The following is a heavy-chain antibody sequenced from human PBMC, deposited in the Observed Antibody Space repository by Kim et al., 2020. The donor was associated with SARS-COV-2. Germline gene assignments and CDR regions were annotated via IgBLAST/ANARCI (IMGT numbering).Heavy chain of an antibody. CDR2: T. CDR3: ARETPDDAFDI. D-gene: IGHD2-15*01. V-gene: IGHV4-30-2*05. Sequence: TCYNPSLNSRVTIPVDTSKNQFSLELSSVTAADTAVYYCARETPDDAFDIWGQGTMVTVSS. J-gene: IGHJ3*02.